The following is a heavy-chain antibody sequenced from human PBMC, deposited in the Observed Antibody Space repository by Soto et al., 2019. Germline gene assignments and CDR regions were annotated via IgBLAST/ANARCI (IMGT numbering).Heavy chain of an antibody. CDR3: ASLGTCL. D-gene: IGHD1-1*01. Sequence: QLQLQESGPGLVKPSETLSLTCTVSGDSISTSSYYWDWIRQPPGKGLEWIGSIYSSGTTYYNSSLKSRVTISVDTSKNQFSLKLNSLTASDTAVYYCASLGTCLWGRGTLVTVSS. V-gene: IGHV4-39*01. CDR2: IYSSGTT. J-gene: IGHJ2*01. CDR1: GDSISTSSYY.